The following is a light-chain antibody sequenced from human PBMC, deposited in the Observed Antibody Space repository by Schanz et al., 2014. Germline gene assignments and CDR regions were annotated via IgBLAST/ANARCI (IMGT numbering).Light chain of an antibody. CDR1: SSDVGGYNY. CDR3: TSYTGSGTLWV. CDR2: DVS. Sequence: QSALTQPASVSGSPGQSITISCTGTSSDVGGYNYVSWYQQHPGKAPKVMIYDVSNRPSGVSNRFSGSKSVNTASLTISGLQAEDEADYYCTSYTGSGTLWVFGGGTKLTVL. V-gene: IGLV2-14*01. J-gene: IGLJ3*02.